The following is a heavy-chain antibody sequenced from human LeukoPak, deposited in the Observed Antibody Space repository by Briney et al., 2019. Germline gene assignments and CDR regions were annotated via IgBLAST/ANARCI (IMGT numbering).Heavy chain of an antibody. D-gene: IGHD4-23*01. J-gene: IGHJ4*02. V-gene: IGHV3-15*01. CDR1: GLRFRDAW. CDR2: TIGGDGPA. CDR3: TWMATVVTVDI. Sequence: RGSRRLSCAVSGLRFRDAWVCWVRQTPGKRLEWIGRTIGGDGPADYAAPVKGRFTISRDYSKDTMYLHMNSLKTEDTAVYYCTWMATVVTVDIWGQGTLVTVSS.